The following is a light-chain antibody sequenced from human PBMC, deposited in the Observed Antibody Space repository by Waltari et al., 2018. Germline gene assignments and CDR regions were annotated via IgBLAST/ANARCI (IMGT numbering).Light chain of an antibody. CDR2: EGS. V-gene: IGLV2-23*01. CDR3: CSYAGSVV. Sequence: SSDVGSYNLVSWYQQHPGKAPKLMIYEGSKRPSGVSNRFSGSKSGNTASLTISGLQAEDEADYYCCSYAGSVVFGGGTKLTVL. J-gene: IGLJ2*01. CDR1: SSDVGSYNL.